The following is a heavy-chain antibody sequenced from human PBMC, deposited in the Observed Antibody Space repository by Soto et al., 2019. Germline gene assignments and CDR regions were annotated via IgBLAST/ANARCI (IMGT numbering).Heavy chain of an antibody. D-gene: IGHD3-10*01. J-gene: IGHJ6*02. V-gene: IGHV5-51*01. CDR3: ARPSYYGSGSYYNPDYYYYYGMDV. CDR2: IYPGDSDT. Sequence: QVSCKASCYIFTSYWIVWVRKMPGKGLEWMGIIYPGDSDTRYSPSFQGQVTISADKSISTAYLQWSSLKASDTAMYYCARPSYYGSGSYYNPDYYYYYGMDVWGQGTTVTVSS. CDR1: CYIFTSYW.